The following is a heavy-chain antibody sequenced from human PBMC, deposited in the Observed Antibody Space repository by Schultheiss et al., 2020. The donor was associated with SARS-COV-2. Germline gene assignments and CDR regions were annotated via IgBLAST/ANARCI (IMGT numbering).Heavy chain of an antibody. V-gene: IGHV3-21*01. CDR1: GFTFSYYY. CDR3: ARDKYQLLCGMDV. CDR2: ISDNGTYM. Sequence: GGPLRLSCAASGFTFSYYYMNWVRQAPGKGLEWVSSISDNGTYMLYADSVKGRFTISRDNSKNTLYLQMNSLRAEDTAVYYCARDKYQLLCGMDVWGQGTTVTVSS. J-gene: IGHJ6*02. D-gene: IGHD2-2*01.